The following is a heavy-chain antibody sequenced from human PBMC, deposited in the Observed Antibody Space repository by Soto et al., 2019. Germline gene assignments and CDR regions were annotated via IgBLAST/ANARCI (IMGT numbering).Heavy chain of an antibody. V-gene: IGHV4-59*01. CDR3: ARVVLGYCSGGSCYSGYNWFDP. CDR2: IYYSGST. CDR1: GGSISSYY. J-gene: IGHJ5*02. D-gene: IGHD2-15*01. Sequence: SETMSLTCTVSGGSISSYYWSWIRQPPGKGLEWIGYIYYSGSTNYNPSLKSRVTISVDTSKNQFSLKLSSVTAADTAVYYCARVVLGYCSGGSCYSGYNWFDPWGQGTLVTVSS.